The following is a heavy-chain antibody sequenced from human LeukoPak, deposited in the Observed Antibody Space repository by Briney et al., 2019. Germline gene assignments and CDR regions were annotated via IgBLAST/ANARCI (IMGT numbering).Heavy chain of an antibody. CDR2: TSGSGDST. CDR1: GFTFRSYA. J-gene: IGHJ3*01. V-gene: IGHV3-23*01. D-gene: IGHD3-22*01. CDR3: AKHVHRDYHSDSSGYYPMINFDF. Sequence: GGSLRLSCGVSGFTFRSYAMSWVRQAPGKGLEWLSGTSGSGDSTYYADSVKGRFTISRVNSKNTVYLQMNSLRVEDTAVYYCAKHVHRDYHSDSSGYYPMINFDFWGQGTMVTVSS.